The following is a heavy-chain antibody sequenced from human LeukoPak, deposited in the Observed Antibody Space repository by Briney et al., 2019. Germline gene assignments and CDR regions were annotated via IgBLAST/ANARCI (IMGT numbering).Heavy chain of an antibody. CDR2: VIPIFGTA. J-gene: IGHJ6*04. D-gene: IGHD3-10*01. V-gene: IGHV1-69*05. Sequence: SVKVSCKASGGTFSSYAISWVRQAPGQGLEWMGGVIPIFGTANYAQKFQGRVTITTDESTSTAYMELSSLRSDDTAVYYCARVVASAVRGVMEMDVWGKGTTVTVSS. CDR3: ARVVASAVRGVMEMDV. CDR1: GGTFSSYA.